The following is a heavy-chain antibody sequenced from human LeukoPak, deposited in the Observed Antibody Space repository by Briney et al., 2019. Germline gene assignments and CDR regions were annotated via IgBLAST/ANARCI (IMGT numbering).Heavy chain of an antibody. J-gene: IGHJ3*02. Sequence: SVKVSCKASGGTFSSYAISWVRQAPGQGLEWMGRIIPIFGTANYAQKFQGRVTITTDESTSTAYMELSSLRSEDTAVYYCASCWTSCHQDAFDIWGQGTMVTVSS. V-gene: IGHV1-69*05. CDR1: GGTFSSYA. CDR3: ASCWTSCHQDAFDI. D-gene: IGHD2-2*01. CDR2: IIPIFGTA.